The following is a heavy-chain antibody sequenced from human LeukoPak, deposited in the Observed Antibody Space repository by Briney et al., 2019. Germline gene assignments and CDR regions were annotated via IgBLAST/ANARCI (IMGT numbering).Heavy chain of an antibody. D-gene: IGHD3-3*01. J-gene: IGHJ4*02. CDR2: IRYDGSNK. Sequence: LEWVAFIRYDGSNKYYADSVKGRFTISRDNSKNTLYLQMNSLRAEDTAVYYCAKVFAPNDYWGQGTLVTVSS. V-gene: IGHV3-30*02. CDR3: AKVFAPNDY.